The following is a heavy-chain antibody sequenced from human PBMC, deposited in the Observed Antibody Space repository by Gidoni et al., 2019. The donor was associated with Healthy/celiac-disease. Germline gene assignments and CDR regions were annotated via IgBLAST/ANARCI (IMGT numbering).Heavy chain of an antibody. CDR1: GFTFSDYY. J-gene: IGHJ6*02. CDR2: ISSSSSYT. V-gene: IGHV3-11*06. Sequence: QVQLVESGGGLVKPGGSLRLSCAASGFTFSDYYMSWIRQAPGKGLEWVSYISSSSSYTNYADSVKGRFTISRDNAKNSLYLQMNSLRAEDTAVYYCARYVGPGGSSWYYYYYGMDVWGQGTTVTVSS. D-gene: IGHD6-13*01. CDR3: ARYVGPGGSSWYYYYYGMDV.